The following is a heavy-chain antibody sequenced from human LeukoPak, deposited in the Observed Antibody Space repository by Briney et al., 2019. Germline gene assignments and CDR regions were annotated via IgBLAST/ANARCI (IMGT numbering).Heavy chain of an antibody. CDR2: ISYDGSNK. CDR1: GFSFTSYG. CDR3: AKDRTTVTAYYNYYYGMDV. Sequence: AGGSLRLSCAASGFSFTSYGMHWVRQAPGKGLEWVAVISYDGSNKYEADSVKGRFTISRDNSKNTLYLQMNSLRAEDTAVYYCAKDRTTVTAYYNYYYGMDVWGQGTTVTVSS. D-gene: IGHD4-17*01. J-gene: IGHJ6*02. V-gene: IGHV3-30*18.